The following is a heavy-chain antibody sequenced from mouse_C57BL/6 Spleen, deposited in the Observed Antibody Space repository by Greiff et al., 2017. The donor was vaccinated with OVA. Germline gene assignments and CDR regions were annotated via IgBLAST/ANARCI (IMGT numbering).Heavy chain of an antibody. CDR1: GYTFTSYW. CDR3: ARSGGLLLPFAY. V-gene: IGHV1-55*01. J-gene: IGHJ3*01. Sequence: QVQLQQPGAELVKPGASVKMSCKASGYTFTSYWLTWLKQRPGQGLEWIGDLYPGSGSTNYNEKFKSKATLTVDTSSSTAFMQLSSLTSEDSAIYYCARSGGLLLPFAYWGQGTLVTVSA. CDR2: LYPGSGST. D-gene: IGHD1-1*01.